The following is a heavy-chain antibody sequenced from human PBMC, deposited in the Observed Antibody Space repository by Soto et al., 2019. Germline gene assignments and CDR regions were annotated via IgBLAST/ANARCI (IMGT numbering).Heavy chain of an antibody. J-gene: IGHJ6*02. D-gene: IGHD1-7*01. Sequence: QVQLVQSGAEVKKPGASVKVSCKASGYTFTSYYMHWVRQAPGQGLEWMGIINPSGGSTSYAQKVQGRVTMTRDTSTSTVYMELSSLRSEDTAVYYCARGLELDYYGMDVWGQGTTVTVS. CDR3: ARGLELDYYGMDV. CDR2: INPSGGST. V-gene: IGHV1-46*01. CDR1: GYTFTSYY.